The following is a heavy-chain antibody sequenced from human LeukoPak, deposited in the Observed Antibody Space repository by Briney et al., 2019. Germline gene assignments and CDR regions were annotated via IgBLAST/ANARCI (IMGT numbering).Heavy chain of an antibody. Sequence: GGSLRLSCAASGFTFSSYAMSWVRQAPGKGLEWVSAISGSGGGTYYADSVKGRFTISRDNSKNTLYLQMNSLRAEDTAVYYCAKGLLGDDHGDYGWFDPWGQGTLVTVSS. CDR1: GFTFSSYA. CDR2: ISGSGGGT. V-gene: IGHV3-23*01. CDR3: AKGLLGDDHGDYGWFDP. D-gene: IGHD4-17*01. J-gene: IGHJ5*02.